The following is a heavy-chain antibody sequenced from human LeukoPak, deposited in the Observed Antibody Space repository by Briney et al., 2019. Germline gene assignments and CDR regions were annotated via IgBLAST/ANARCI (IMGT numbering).Heavy chain of an antibody. J-gene: IGHJ4*02. D-gene: IGHD1-7*01. Sequence: GASVKVSCKASGYTFTSYGISWVRQAPGQGLEWMGWISAYNGGTNYAQKFQGRVTMTRDTSISTAYMELSRLRSDDTAVYYCARDKGAGTTWDYWGQGTLVTVSS. CDR2: ISAYNGGT. V-gene: IGHV1-18*01. CDR3: ARDKGAGTTWDY. CDR1: GYTFTSYG.